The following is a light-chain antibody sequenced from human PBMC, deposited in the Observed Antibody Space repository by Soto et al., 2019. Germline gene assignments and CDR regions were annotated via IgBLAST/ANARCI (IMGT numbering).Light chain of an antibody. CDR3: LSYADTAYV. J-gene: IGLJ1*01. CDR2: DVS. V-gene: IGLV2-11*01. CDR1: SSDVGGYNY. Sequence: QSVLTQPRSVSGSPGQSVTISCSGTSSDVGGYNYVSWYRQYPGKAPKLLIYDVSKWPSGVPDRFSGSKSGNTAFLTVSGLQAEDEADYYCLSYADTAYVFGTGTKVTVL.